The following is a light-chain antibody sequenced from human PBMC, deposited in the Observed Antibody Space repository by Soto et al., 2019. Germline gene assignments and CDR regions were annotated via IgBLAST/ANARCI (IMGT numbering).Light chain of an antibody. Sequence: DIQMTQSPSSLSGSVGDRVTITCRASQSISSYLNWYQQKPGKAPKLLIYAASSLQSGVPSRFSGSGSGTDFTLTISSLQPEDFAPYYCQQSYSTLWTFGQGTKVEIK. CDR3: QQSYSTLWT. CDR2: AAS. CDR1: QSISSY. V-gene: IGKV1-39*01. J-gene: IGKJ1*01.